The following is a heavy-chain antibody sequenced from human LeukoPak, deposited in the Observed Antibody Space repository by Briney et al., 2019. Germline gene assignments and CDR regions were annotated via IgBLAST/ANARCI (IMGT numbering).Heavy chain of an antibody. D-gene: IGHD1-26*01. V-gene: IGHV3-13*01. CDR2: IGTADDT. CDR1: GFIFSDYD. CDR3: ARETVGTTLFDY. J-gene: IGHJ4*02. Sequence: GGSLRLSCAASGFIFSDYDMHWVRQPIGKGLEWVSAIGTADDTYYPGSVKGRFTISRDNAKNSLYLQMSSLRVDDSAVYYCARETVGTTLFDYWGQGTLVPVSS.